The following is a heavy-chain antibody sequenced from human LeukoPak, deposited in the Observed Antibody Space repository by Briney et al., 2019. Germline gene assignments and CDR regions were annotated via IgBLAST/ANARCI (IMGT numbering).Heavy chain of an antibody. CDR2: IWSDGSNQ. V-gene: IGHV3-33*06. CDR1: KFTFSRYG. J-gene: IGHJ4*02. Sequence: GGSLRLSCAAAKFTFSRYGMHWVRQAPGKGLEWVAVIWSDGSNQYYADSVKGRFTISRDNSQNTVFLQMNSLRAEDTGVYYCAKDAQRGFDYSNSLENWGQGTLVTVSS. D-gene: IGHD4-11*01. CDR3: AKDAQRGFDYSNSLEN.